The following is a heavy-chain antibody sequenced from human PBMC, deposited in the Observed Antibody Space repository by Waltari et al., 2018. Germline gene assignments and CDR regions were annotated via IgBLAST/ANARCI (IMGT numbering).Heavy chain of an antibody. CDR1: GGSFSGYY. CDR3: ARGDHYYDSSGYYYGAFDI. V-gene: IGHV4-34*01. CDR2: INHSGST. D-gene: IGHD3-22*01. J-gene: IGHJ3*02. Sequence: QVQLQQWGAGLLKPSETLSLTCAVSGGSFSGYYWSWIRQPPGKGLEWIGEINHSGSTNYNPSLKSRVTISVDTSKNQFSLKLSSVTAADTAVYYCARGDHYYDSSGYYYGAFDIWGQGTMVTVSS.